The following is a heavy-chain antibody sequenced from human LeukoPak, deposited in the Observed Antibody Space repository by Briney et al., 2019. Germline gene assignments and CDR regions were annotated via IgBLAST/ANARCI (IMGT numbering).Heavy chain of an antibody. CDR1: GFSFSSYW. V-gene: IGHV3-74*01. CDR2: IISDGTSA. CDR3: AKGGPDPGENYYFDY. D-gene: IGHD3-10*01. Sequence: GGSLRLSCAASGFSFSSYWMHWVRQAPGKGLVWVSRIISDGTSATYADSVKGRFTMSRDNSKKMLYLQLSSLRAEDTAVYYCAKGGPDPGENYYFDYWGQGTLVTVSS. J-gene: IGHJ4*02.